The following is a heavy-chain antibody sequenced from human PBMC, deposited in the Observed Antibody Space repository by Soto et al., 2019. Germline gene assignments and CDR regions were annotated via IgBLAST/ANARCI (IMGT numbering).Heavy chain of an antibody. CDR3: ATHGPDARFDP. CDR2: INPNNGAT. D-gene: IGHD2-2*01. J-gene: IGHJ5*02. V-gene: IGHV1-2*02. Sequence: QVQLVQSGAEVKKPGASVKVSCKAPRYIFTAYFMHWVRQAPGQGLEWMGWINPNNGATHYGLSFQGRVPMTRDTPISTAYMELSSLRSDDTAVYYCATHGPDARFDPWGQGTLVIVSS. CDR1: RYIFTAYF.